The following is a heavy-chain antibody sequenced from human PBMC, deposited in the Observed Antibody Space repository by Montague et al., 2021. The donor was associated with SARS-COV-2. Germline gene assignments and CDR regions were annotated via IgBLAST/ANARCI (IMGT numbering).Heavy chain of an antibody. CDR3: ARIRDYDILTGSYSGFDY. J-gene: IGHJ4*02. D-gene: IGHD3-9*01. Sequence: VKTTQTLTLTCTFSGFSLSTSGMCVSWIRQPPGRALEWLALIDWDDDKYYSTSLKTRLTISKDTSKNQVVLTMTNMDPVGTATYYCARIRDYDILTGSYSGFDYWGQGTLVTVSS. CDR1: GFSLSTSGMC. V-gene: IGHV2-70*01. CDR2: IDWDDDK.